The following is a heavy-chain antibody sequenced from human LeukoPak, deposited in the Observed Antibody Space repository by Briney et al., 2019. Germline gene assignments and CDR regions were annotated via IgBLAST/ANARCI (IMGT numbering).Heavy chain of an antibody. CDR1: GFTFSSYG. Sequence: GRSLRLSCAASGFTFSSYGMHWVRQAPGKGLEWVAVIWYDGSNKYYADSVKGRFTISRDNSKNTLYLQMNSLRAKDTAVYYCARDRVVAATRYYYGMDVWGQGTTVTVSS. D-gene: IGHD2-15*01. V-gene: IGHV3-33*01. CDR2: IWYDGSNK. CDR3: ARDRVVAATRYYYGMDV. J-gene: IGHJ6*02.